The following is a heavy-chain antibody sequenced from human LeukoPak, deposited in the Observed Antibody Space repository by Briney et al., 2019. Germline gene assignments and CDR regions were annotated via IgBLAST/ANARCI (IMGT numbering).Heavy chain of an antibody. CDR2: IYHSGST. V-gene: IGHV4-30-2*01. D-gene: IGHD3-22*01. Sequence: SETLSLTCAVSGGSISSGGYSWSWIRQPPGKGLEWIGYIYHSGSTYYNPSLKSRVTISVDRSKNQFSLKLSSVTAADTAVYYCAREGSSGYYPTHWYFDLWGRGTLVTVSS. CDR3: AREGSSGYYPTHWYFDL. J-gene: IGHJ2*01. CDR1: GGSISSGGYS.